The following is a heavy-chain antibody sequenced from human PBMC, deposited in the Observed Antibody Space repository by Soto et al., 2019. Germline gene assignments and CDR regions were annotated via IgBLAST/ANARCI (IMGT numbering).Heavy chain of an antibody. CDR1: GFTFSNAW. Sequence: SGGSLRLSCAASGFTFSNAWMNWVRQAPGKGLEWVGRIKSKTDGGTTDYAAPVKGRFTISRDDSKNTLYLQMNSLKTEDTAVNYCTTDLGAIFGVVIITFDYWGQGTLVTVSS. V-gene: IGHV3-15*07. CDR3: TTDLGAIFGVVIITFDY. D-gene: IGHD3-3*01. J-gene: IGHJ4*02. CDR2: IKSKTDGGTT.